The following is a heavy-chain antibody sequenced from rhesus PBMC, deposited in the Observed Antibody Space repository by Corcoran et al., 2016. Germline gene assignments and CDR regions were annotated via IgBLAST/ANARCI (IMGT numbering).Heavy chain of an antibody. D-gene: IGHD5-36*02. CDR1: GGSISSGYYY. V-gene: IGHV4-122*02. CDR3: AREDSYSYFDY. Sequence: QVQLQESGPGLVKPSETLSLTCAVSGGSISSGYYYWSWIRQPPGKGLEWIGYITYSGSTSYNPSLKSRVTISRDTSKNQFSLKLSSVTAADTAVYYCAREDSYSYFDYWGQGVLVTVSS. J-gene: IGHJ4*01. CDR2: ITYSGST.